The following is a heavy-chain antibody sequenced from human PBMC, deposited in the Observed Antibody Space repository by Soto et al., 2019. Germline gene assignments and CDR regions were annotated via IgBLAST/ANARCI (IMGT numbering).Heavy chain of an antibody. V-gene: IGHV4-34*01. D-gene: IGHD1-7*01. J-gene: IGHJ6*02. CDR2: INHSGST. CDR1: GGSFSGYY. Sequence: ETLSLTCAVYGGSFSGYYWSWIRQPPGKGLEWIGEINHSGSTNYNPSLKSRVTISVDTSKNQFSLKLSSVTAADTAVYYCARGFGAGTTWYYYYYYGMDVWGQGTTVTVSS. CDR3: ARGFGAGTTWYYYYYYGMDV.